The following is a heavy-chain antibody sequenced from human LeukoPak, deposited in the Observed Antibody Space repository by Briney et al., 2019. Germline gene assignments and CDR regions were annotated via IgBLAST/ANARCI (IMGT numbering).Heavy chain of an antibody. Sequence: ASVKVSCKASGYTFISFYMHWVRQAPGQGLEWMGIINPSGGSTSYAQKFQGRVTMTRDTSTSTVYVELSSLRSEDTAVYYCAREGGLERGGNAFDIWGQGTMVTVSS. D-gene: IGHD1-1*01. V-gene: IGHV1-46*01. J-gene: IGHJ3*02. CDR3: AREGGLERGGNAFDI. CDR2: INPSGGST. CDR1: GYTFISFY.